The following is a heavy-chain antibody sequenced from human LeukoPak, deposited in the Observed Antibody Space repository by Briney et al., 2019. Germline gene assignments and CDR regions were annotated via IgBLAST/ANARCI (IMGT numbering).Heavy chain of an antibody. CDR1: GYTFTSYY. CDR2: INPSGGST. Sequence: VASVKVSCKASGYTFTSYYMHWVRQAPGQGLEWMGIINPSGGSTSYAQKFQGRVTMTRDTSTSTAYMELSSLRSEDTAVYYCARDRRGIAARQRSSGDAFDIWGQGTMVTVSS. D-gene: IGHD6-6*01. J-gene: IGHJ3*02. V-gene: IGHV1-46*01. CDR3: ARDRRGIAARQRSSGDAFDI.